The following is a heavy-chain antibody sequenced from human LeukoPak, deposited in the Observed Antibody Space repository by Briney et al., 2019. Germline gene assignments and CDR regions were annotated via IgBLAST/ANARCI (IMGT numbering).Heavy chain of an antibody. CDR2: IYAGGPT. Sequence: GGSLRLSCAAFALTVSNNYMSWVRQAPGKGLEWVSVIYAGGPTYYADSVKGRFTISRDNSKNTLYLQMNSLRAEDTAVYYCARDVGCTSTTCRYKWFDPWGQGTLVTVSS. V-gene: IGHV3-66*01. CDR3: ARDVGCTSTTCRYKWFDP. CDR1: ALTVSNNY. D-gene: IGHD2-2*01. J-gene: IGHJ5*02.